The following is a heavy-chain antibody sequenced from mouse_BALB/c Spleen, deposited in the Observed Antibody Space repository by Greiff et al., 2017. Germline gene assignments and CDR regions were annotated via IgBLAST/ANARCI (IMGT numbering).Heavy chain of an antibody. V-gene: IGHV5-17*02. Sequence: EVQRVESGGGLVQPGGSRKLSCAASGFTFSSFGMHWVRQAPEKGLEWVAYISSGSSTIYYADTVKGRFTISRDNPKNTLFLQMTSLRSEDTAMYYCASRYAMDYWGQGTSVTVSS. CDR2: ISSGSSTI. CDR3: ASRYAMDY. CDR1: GFTFSSFG. J-gene: IGHJ4*01.